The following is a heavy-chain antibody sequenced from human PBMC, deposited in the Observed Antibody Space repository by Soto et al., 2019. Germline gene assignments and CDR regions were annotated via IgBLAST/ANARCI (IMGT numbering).Heavy chain of an antibody. CDR2: IHPGDSDS. CDR1: GYSFNNNW. D-gene: IGHD3-22*01. V-gene: IGHV5-51*01. CDR3: ARRDSSGFPDY. J-gene: IGHJ4*02. Sequence: GQSLKISCKGSGYSFNNNWIGWVRQMPGKGLEWMGIIHPGDSDSRYSPSFQGQVTMSVDRSINTAYLQWSSLKASDTAMYYCARRDSSGFPDYWGQGTLVTVSS.